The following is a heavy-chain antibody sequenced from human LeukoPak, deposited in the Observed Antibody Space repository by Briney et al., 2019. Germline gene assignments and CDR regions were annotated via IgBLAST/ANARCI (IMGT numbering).Heavy chain of an antibody. CDR3: ARGSRRLANFHY. J-gene: IGHJ4*02. Sequence: SETLSLTCTVSGDSISSSDYYWGWIRQPPGKGLGWIGTISYSGSTYYNPSLQSRVTISVDTSKNQLSLELRSVTAADTAVYYCARGSRRLANFHYWGQGTLVTVSS. V-gene: IGHV4-39*01. D-gene: IGHD1-26*01. CDR2: ISYSGST. CDR1: GDSISSSDYY.